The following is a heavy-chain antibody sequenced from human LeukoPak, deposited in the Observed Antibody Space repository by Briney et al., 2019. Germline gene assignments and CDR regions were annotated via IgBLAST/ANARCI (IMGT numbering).Heavy chain of an antibody. D-gene: IGHD3-10*01. CDR2: IYSGGST. V-gene: IGHV3-53*05. J-gene: IGHJ6*02. CDR1: GFTVSSNY. Sequence: GGSLRLSCAASGFTVSSNYMSWVRQAPGKGLEWVSVIYSGGSTYYADSVKGRFTISRDNSKNTLYLQMNSLRDEDTAVYYCARDKAEGSGSYWGYYYYYGMDVWGQGTTVTVSS. CDR3: ARDKAEGSGSYWGYYYYYGMDV.